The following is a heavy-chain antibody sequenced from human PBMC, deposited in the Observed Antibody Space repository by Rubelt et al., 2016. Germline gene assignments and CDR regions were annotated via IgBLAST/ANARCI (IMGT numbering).Heavy chain of an antibody. CDR3: VRDRSGTGLGWFDP. V-gene: IGHV3-30*02. Sequence: QVQLVESGGGVVQPGGSLRLSCAASGFTFSSYGIHWVRQAPGKGLEWVTFINYDGSNKYYADSVKGGFTISRDNARNSLYLQMNSLRAEDTAVYYCVRDRSGTGLGWFDPWGQGTLVTVSS. CDR2: INYDGSNK. J-gene: IGHJ5*02. CDR1: GFTFSSYG. D-gene: IGHD1-14*01.